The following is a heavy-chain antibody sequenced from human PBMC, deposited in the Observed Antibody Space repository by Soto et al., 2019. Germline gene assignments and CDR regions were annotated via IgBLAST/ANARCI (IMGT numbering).Heavy chain of an antibody. CDR1: GGSISSSSYY. CDR2: IYYSGST. V-gene: IGHV4-39*01. J-gene: IGHJ6*03. Sequence: QLQLQESGPGLVKPSETLSLTCTVSGGSISSSSYYWGWIRQPPGKGLEWIGSIYYSGSTYYNPSLKSRVTISVDTSKNQFSLKLSSVTAADTAVYYCARTLGDGGYYYYYYMDVWGKGTTVTVSS. CDR3: ARTLGDGGYYYYYYMDV. D-gene: IGHD3-16*01.